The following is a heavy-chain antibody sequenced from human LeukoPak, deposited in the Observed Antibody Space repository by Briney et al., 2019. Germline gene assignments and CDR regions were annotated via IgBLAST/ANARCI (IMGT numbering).Heavy chain of an antibody. V-gene: IGHV4-61*01. Sequence: SETLSLTCTVSGGSVSSGSYYWSWIRQPPGKGLEWIGYIYYSGSTNYNPSLKRRVTISVDTSKNQFSLKLSSVTAADTAVYYCARDGAAAAGTEPHFDYWGQGTLVTVSS. CDR3: ARDGAAAAGTEPHFDY. CDR2: IYYSGST. CDR1: GGSVSSGSYY. J-gene: IGHJ4*02. D-gene: IGHD6-13*01.